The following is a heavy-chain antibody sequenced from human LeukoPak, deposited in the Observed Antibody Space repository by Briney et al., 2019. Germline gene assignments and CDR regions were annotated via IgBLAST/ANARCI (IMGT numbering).Heavy chain of an antibody. Sequence: GGSLRLSCAASGFSFRSYAMSWVRQAPGKGLEWVSDISDSGRSTNYAVSVKGRFTISRDKARNSLYLQMNSLRVEDTAMYYCARDHRYAFDNWGHGTLVTVSS. V-gene: IGHV3-23*01. D-gene: IGHD5-12*01. CDR2: ISDSGRST. CDR1: GFSFRSYA. CDR3: ARDHRYAFDN. J-gene: IGHJ4*01.